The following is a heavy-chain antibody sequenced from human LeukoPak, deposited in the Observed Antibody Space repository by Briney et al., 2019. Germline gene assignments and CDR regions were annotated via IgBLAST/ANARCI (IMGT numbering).Heavy chain of an antibody. D-gene: IGHD1-26*01. J-gene: IGHJ3*02. CDR2: IYPGDSDT. CDR3: ARRRGRYSGDAFDI. Sequence: GEPLKISCKGSGYRFTSYWIGWVRQMRGKGLEWMGFIYPGDSDTRYSPSFQGQVTISADKSMSTAYLQWSSLKASDTAMYYCARRRGRYSGDAFDIWGQGTMVTVSS. V-gene: IGHV5-51*01. CDR1: GYRFTSYW.